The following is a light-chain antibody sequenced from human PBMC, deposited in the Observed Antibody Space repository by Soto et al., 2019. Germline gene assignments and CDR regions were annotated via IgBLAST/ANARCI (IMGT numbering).Light chain of an antibody. CDR3: SSYTSSSTYV. CDR1: SSDVGGHDY. J-gene: IGLJ1*01. Sequence: QSVLTQPASVSGSPGQSITISCTGTSSDVGGHDYVSRYQQHPGKAPKLMIYDVSNRPSGVSNRFSGSKSGNTASLTISGLQAEDEADYYCSSYTSSSTYVFGTGTKLTVL. V-gene: IGLV2-14*01. CDR2: DVS.